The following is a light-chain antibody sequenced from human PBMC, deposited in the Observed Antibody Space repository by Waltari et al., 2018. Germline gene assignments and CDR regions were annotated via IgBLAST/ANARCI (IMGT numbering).Light chain of an antibody. J-gene: IGLJ3*02. Sequence: QSALTQPASAAGAPGQSITIPGTGTTSDTGGYNYVSWYQQHPVNAPKVIFYEVSKRPSGVSHRFSGSKSGNTASLTISGLQADDEADYYCGSYTSSSSLDVVFGGGTELTVL. CDR2: EVS. CDR1: TSDTGGYNY. CDR3: GSYTSSSSLDVV. V-gene: IGLV2-14*03.